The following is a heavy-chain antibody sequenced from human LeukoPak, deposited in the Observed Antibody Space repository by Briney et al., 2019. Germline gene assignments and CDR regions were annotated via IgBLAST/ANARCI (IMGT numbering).Heavy chain of an antibody. CDR2: ISSNGGST. CDR3: ARGVLWFDNWFDP. D-gene: IGHD3-10*01. V-gene: IGHV3-64*01. CDR1: GFTFSSYA. J-gene: IGHJ5*02. Sequence: GGSLRLSCAASGFTFSSYAMHWVRQAPGKGLEYVSGISSNGGSTYYANSVKGTFTISRDNSKNTLYLQMGSLRAEDMAVYYCARGVLWFDNWFDPWGQGTLVTVSS.